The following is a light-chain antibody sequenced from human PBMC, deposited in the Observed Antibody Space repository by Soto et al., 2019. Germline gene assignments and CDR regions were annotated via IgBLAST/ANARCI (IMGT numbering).Light chain of an antibody. J-gene: IGKJ2*01. CDR2: GAS. CDR3: QQYNKWPPYT. CDR1: QSVNSH. Sequence: EIVMTQSPATLSGSPGERATLSCRASQSVNSHLAWYHQKPGQAPRLLIYGASTRATGIPARFSGSGSGTDFTLTISSLQPEDFAVYYCQQYNKWPPYTFGQGTKLEIK. V-gene: IGKV3-15*01.